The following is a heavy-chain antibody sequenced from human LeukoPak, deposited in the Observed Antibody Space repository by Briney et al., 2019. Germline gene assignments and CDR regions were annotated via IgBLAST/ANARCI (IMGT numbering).Heavy chain of an antibody. CDR2: ISAYNGNT. CDR1: GYTFTSYS. Sequence: ASVKVSCKASGYTFTSYSISWVRQAPGQGLEWMGWISAYNGNTNYAQKLQGRVTMTTDTSTSTAYMELRSLRSDDTAVYYCARDRRVLPTLYYFDYWGHGTLVTVSS. J-gene: IGHJ4*01. CDR3: ARDRRVLPTLYYFDY. D-gene: IGHD3-10*01. V-gene: IGHV1-18*01.